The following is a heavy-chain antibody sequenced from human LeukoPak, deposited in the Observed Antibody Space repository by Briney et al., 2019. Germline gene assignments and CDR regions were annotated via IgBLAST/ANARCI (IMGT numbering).Heavy chain of an antibody. CDR2: ISGSGT. D-gene: IGHD6-13*01. Sequence: GGSLRLSCAASGFTFSSYAMSWVRQAPGKGLEWVSTISGSGTYYADSVKGRFTISRDNSKNTLYLQMYSLRAEDAAVYYCAKILGSSSPRSVDYWGQGTLVTVSS. CDR3: AKILGSSSPRSVDY. CDR1: GFTFSSYA. J-gene: IGHJ4*02. V-gene: IGHV3-23*01.